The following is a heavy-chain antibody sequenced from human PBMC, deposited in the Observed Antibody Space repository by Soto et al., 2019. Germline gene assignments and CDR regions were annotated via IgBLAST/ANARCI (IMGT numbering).Heavy chain of an antibody. CDR3: SQVKGAGGSYPFDY. Sequence: EVQLVESGGGLVQPGRSLRLSCAASGFTFDDDAMHWVRQAPGKGLEWVSGISWNGGSIGYADSVKGRFTISRDNAKNSLYLQMNSMRAEDTGLYYCSQVKGAGGSYPFDYWGQGSLVTVSS. D-gene: IGHD1-26*01. V-gene: IGHV3-9*01. CDR2: ISWNGGSI. J-gene: IGHJ4*02. CDR1: GFTFDDDA.